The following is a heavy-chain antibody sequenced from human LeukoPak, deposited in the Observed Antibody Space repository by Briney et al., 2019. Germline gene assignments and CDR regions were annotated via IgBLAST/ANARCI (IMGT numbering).Heavy chain of an antibody. D-gene: IGHD2/OR15-2a*01. CDR3: ASFRNTDI. J-gene: IGHJ3*02. Sequence: GGSLRLSCAASGLTFSTYWMHWVRQAPGKGLVWVSRIDPDSSTVYADSVRGRFTISRDNAKNTLYLQMNSLRVEDTAVYYCASFRNTDIWGQGTTVTVSP. CDR1: GLTFSTYW. CDR2: IDPDSST. V-gene: IGHV3-74*01.